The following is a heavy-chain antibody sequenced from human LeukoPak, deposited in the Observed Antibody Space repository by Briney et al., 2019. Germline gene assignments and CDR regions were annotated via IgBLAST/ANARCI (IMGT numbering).Heavy chain of an antibody. CDR3: ARVKVPWLVGYYMDV. CDR1: GFTFSNAW. D-gene: IGHD6-19*01. Sequence: GGSLRLSCAASGFTFSNAWMSWVRQAPGKGLEWVGRIKSKTDGGTTDYAAPVKGGFTISRDDSKNTLYLQMNSLKTEDTAVYYCARVKVPWLVGYYMDVWGKGTTVTVSS. CDR2: IKSKTDGGTT. J-gene: IGHJ6*03. V-gene: IGHV3-15*01.